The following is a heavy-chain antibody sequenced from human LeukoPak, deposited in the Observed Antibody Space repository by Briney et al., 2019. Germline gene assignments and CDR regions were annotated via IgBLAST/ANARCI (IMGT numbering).Heavy chain of an antibody. CDR3: ARDRPFLSPGYCSSTSCYDYKVWCPDYYYYGMDV. D-gene: IGHD2-2*01. V-gene: IGHV1-18*01. Sequence: GASVKVSCKASGYTFTSYGISWVRQAPRQGLEWMGWISVYNGNTDYAQKLQGRVTMTTNTSTSTAYMELRSMRSDDTAVYYCARDRPFLSPGYCSSTSCYDYKVWCPDYYYYGMDVWGQGTTVTVSS. CDR1: GYTFTSYG. J-gene: IGHJ6*02. CDR2: ISVYNGNT.